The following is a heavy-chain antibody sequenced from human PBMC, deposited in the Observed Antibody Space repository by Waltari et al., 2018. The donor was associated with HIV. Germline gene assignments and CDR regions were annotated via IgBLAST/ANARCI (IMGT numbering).Heavy chain of an antibody. CDR2: INPSGGYT. CDR1: GNTFTSNY. V-gene: IGHV1-46*01. D-gene: IGHD6-13*01. J-gene: IGHJ4*02. CDR3: ARVAYSSSWTPPFDY. Sequence: QVQLVQPGAEVRKPGASVKVSCQASGNTFTSNYMHWVRQAPGQGLEWMGIINPSGGYTSYAQKFQGRVTMTRDTSTSTVYMELSSLRSDDAAVYYCARVAYSSSWTPPFDYWGQGTLVTVSS.